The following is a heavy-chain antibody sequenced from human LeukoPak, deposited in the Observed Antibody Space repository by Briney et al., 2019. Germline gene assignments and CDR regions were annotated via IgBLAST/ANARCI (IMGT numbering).Heavy chain of an antibody. D-gene: IGHD4-17*01. CDR2: IYHSGST. J-gene: IGHJ3*02. CDR1: GFTFSNAW. V-gene: IGHV4-38-2*02. Sequence: GSLRLSCAASGFTFSNAWMSWVRQAPGKGLEWIGSIYHSGSTYYNPSLKSRVTISVDTSKNQFSLKLSSVTAADTAVYYCARDSRSSLRAFDIWGQGTMVTVSS. CDR3: ARDSRSSLRAFDI.